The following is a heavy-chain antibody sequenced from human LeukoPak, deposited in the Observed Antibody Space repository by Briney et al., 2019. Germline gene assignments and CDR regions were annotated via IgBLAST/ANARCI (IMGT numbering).Heavy chain of an antibody. CDR2: IYSSGST. D-gene: IGHD3-16*01. CDR1: GASVSSYF. CDR3: ARDEMKVGSGGDTSSYYYVYYMDI. Sequence: PSETLSLTCTASGASVSSYFWSWIRQPAGQGLEWIGRIYSSGSTNYNPSLKSRVTVSIDKSKNQLSLKVNSVTAADTAVYYCARDEMKVGSGGDTSSYYYVYYMDIWGKGTTVTVFS. J-gene: IGHJ6*03. V-gene: IGHV4-4*07.